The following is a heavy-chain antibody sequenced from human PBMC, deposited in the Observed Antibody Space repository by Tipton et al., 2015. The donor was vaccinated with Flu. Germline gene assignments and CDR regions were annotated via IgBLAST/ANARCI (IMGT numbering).Heavy chain of an antibody. J-gene: IGHJ5*02. CDR3: ARALVITTTMGGDWFDP. V-gene: IGHV4-59*01. CDR1: GGPISSYY. CDR2: IYYSGST. D-gene: IGHD3-10*01. Sequence: TLSLTCTVSGGPISSYYWSWLRQPPGKGLEWIGYIYYSGSTNYNPSLKSRVTISVDMSKNQFSLNLSSVTAADTAVYYCARALVITTTMGGDWFDPWGQGTLVTVSS.